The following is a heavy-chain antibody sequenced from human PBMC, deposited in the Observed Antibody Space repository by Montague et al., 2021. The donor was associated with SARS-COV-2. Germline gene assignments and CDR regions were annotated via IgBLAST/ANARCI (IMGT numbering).Heavy chain of an antibody. V-gene: IGHV3-9*01. Sequence: SLRLSCAASGFTFRDYAMHWVRQVPGKGLEWVSGMSWNSGRIGXXXSXXXRFIISRDNAKNSVYLQMNSLRSEDTAMYYCAKDGYYYGPGSRFDYWGQGTLVTVSS. CDR3: AKDGYYYGPGSRFDY. D-gene: IGHD3-10*01. CDR2: MSWNSGRI. J-gene: IGHJ4*02. CDR1: GFTFRDYA.